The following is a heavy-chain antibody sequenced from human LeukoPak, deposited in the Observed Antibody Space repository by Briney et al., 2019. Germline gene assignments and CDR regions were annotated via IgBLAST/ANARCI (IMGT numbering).Heavy chain of an antibody. CDR2: FYTSGST. CDR1: CGPLCSLLDQ. D-gene: IGHD5-18*01. Sequence: SDTLSLLRCVSCGPLCSLLDQWSWIRPPGGKGVEWNERFYTSGSTNYNPSPKSRVTISVDTSNNQFPLKLSSVTAADTAVYHCARDPGYSFRSDYYYDMDVWGKGTTVTVSS. CDR3: ARDPGYSFRSDYYYDMDV. V-gene: IGHV4-61*02. J-gene: IGHJ6*03.